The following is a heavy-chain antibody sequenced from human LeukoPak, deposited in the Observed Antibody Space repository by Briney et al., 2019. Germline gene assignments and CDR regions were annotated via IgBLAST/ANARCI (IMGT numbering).Heavy chain of an antibody. CDR3: ARRAYHPGGWFDP. Sequence: PSETLSLTCTVSGASISTYYWSWIRQPPGKGLEWIGYLFFGGSTNYNPSLKSRVTISSDTSKNQLSLKLTSVTAADTAVYYCARRAYHPGGWFDPWGQGTLVTVSS. V-gene: IGHV4-59*01. J-gene: IGHJ5*02. D-gene: IGHD1-14*01. CDR2: LFFGGST. CDR1: GASISTYY.